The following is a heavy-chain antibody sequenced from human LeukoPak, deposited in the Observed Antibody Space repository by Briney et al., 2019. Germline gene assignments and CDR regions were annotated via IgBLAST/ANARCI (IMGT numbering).Heavy chain of an antibody. CDR3: ARHGDYGDYVGY. CDR2: IYPGDSDT. J-gene: IGHJ4*02. V-gene: IGHV5-51*01. D-gene: IGHD4-17*01. CDR1: GYSFTSYW. Sequence: GESLQISCKGSGYSFTSYWIGCVRQLAGKGLEWMGIIYPGDSDTRYSPSFQGQVTISADKSISTAYLQWSSRRASDTAMYYCARHGDYGDYVGYWGQGTLVTVSS.